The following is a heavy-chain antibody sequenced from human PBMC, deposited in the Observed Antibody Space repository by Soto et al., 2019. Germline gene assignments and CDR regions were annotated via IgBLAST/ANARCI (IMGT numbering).Heavy chain of an antibody. D-gene: IGHD2-15*01. CDR2: ISSSSSTI. Sequence: EVQLVESGGGLVQPGGSLRLSCAASGFTFSSYSMNWVRQAPGKGLEWVSYISSSSSTIYYADALKGRFTISRENAKNSLYLQMNSLRDEDTAVYYCARGWGCGGGSCYSEYWGQGTLVTVSS. CDR3: ARGWGCGGGSCYSEY. CDR1: GFTFSSYS. V-gene: IGHV3-48*02. J-gene: IGHJ4*02.